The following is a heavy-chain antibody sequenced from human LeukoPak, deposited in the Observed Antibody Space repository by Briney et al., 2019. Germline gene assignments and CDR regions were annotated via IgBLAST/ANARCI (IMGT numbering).Heavy chain of an antibody. V-gene: IGHV1-18*01. CDR3: ARDLSGRIPHFDY. D-gene: IGHD2-21*01. CDR2: SNTYISNA. Sequence: ASVKVSCKASGYTFTTYGISWVRQAPGQGLEWMGWSNTYISNANYAQKFQGRVTMTTDTSTSTAYMELRSLRSDDTAVYYCARDLSGRIPHFDYWGQGTLVTVSS. J-gene: IGHJ4*02. CDR1: GYTFTTYG.